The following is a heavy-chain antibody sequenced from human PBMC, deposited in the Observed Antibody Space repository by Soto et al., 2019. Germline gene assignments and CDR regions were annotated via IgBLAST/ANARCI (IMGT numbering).Heavy chain of an antibody. CDR1: GFTFSIYG. D-gene: IGHD6-19*01. J-gene: IGHJ6*02. CDR2: ISYDGSNK. V-gene: IGHV3-30*18. Sequence: GGSLRLSCAASGFTFSIYGMHWVRQAPGKGLEWVAAISYDGSNKYYADSVKGRFTISRDNSKNTLYLQMNSLRAEDTAVYYCAKVAGTLYYYYYYGMDVWGQGTTVTVSS. CDR3: AKVAGTLYYYYYYGMDV.